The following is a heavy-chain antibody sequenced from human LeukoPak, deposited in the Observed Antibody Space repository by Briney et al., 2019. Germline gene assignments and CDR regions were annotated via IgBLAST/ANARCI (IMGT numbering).Heavy chain of an antibody. D-gene: IGHD2-2*01. V-gene: IGHV3-30*18. CDR3: AKGLATRCVSCKLQDY. CDR1: GFTFSSYG. Sequence: PGVSLRLSCAASGFTFSSYGMHWVRQAPGKGLEWVAVISYDGSNEYYADSVKGRFTISRDNSKNTLYLQMNSMRPEDTAVYYCAKGLATRCVSCKLQDYWGQGTLVTVSS. CDR2: ISYDGSNE. J-gene: IGHJ4*02.